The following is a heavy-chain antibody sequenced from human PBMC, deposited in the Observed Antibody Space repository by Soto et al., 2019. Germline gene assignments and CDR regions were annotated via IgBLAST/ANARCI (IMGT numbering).Heavy chain of an antibody. J-gene: IGHJ5*02. CDR3: ARDILSSWSGWFDP. CDR1: GYTFTSYA. CDR2: INAGNGNT. Sequence: ASVKVSCKASGYTFTSYAMHWVRQAPGQRLEWMGWINAGNGNTKYSQKFQGRVTITRDTSASTAYMELSSLRSEDTAVYYCARDILSSWSGWFDPWGQGTLVTSPQ. V-gene: IGHV1-3*01.